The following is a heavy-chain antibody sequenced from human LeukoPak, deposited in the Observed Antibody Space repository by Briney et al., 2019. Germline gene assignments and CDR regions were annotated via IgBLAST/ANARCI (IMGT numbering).Heavy chain of an antibody. D-gene: IGHD2-2*03. Sequence: GGSLRLSCAASGFIFSNYAMYWVRQAPGKGLEWVAVISYDGNNKYYADSVKGRFTISRDNPKNALYLQMNSLRVEDTAVYYCARVRGYCSSISCFLDYWAREPWSPSPQ. V-gene: IGHV3-30-3*01. CDR3: ARVRGYCSSISCFLDY. J-gene: IGHJ4*02. CDR2: ISYDGNNK. CDR1: GFIFSNYA.